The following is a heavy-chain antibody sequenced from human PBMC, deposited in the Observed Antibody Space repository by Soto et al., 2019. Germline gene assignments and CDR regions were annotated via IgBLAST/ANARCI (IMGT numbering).Heavy chain of an antibody. CDR3: ARRVRDYDILTGYGA. J-gene: IGHJ5*02. V-gene: IGHV4-34*01. D-gene: IGHD3-9*01. Sequence: SETLSLTCAVYGGSFSGYYWSWIRQPPGKGLEWIGEINHSGSTNYNPSLKSRVTISVDTSKNQFSLKLSSVTAADTAVYYCARRVRDYDILTGYGAWGQGTLVTVSS. CDR1: GGSFSGYY. CDR2: INHSGST.